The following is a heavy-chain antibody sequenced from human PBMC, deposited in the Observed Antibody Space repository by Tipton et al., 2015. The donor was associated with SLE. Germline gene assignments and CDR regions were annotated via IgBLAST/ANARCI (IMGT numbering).Heavy chain of an antibody. Sequence: SLRLSCAASGFTLSGSAMHWVRQAPGKGLEWVSSISSSSRYIYHAESLKGRFTISRDNAKNSLYLQMNSLRVEDTAVYFCAGDDYASGITWGQGTLVTVSS. CDR2: ISSSSRYI. J-gene: IGHJ5*02. CDR1: GFTLSGSA. CDR3: AGDDYASGIT. V-gene: IGHV3-21*03. D-gene: IGHD3-10*01.